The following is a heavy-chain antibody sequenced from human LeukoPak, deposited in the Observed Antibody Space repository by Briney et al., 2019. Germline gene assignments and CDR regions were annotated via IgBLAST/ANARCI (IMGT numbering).Heavy chain of an antibody. V-gene: IGHV3-30*18. D-gene: IGHD3-16*01. CDR1: GFTFSNYD. CDR2: ISSENTN. J-gene: IGHJ4*02. CDR3: AKDWGFQVASGGLDVWY. Sequence: GGSLRLSCAASGFTFSNYDMHWVRQGPGKGLEWVTVISSENTNYYSAYVKGRFTITRNKSKNTAYLEISSLRAEDTAIYYCAKDWGFQVASGGLDVWYRGQGILVTVAS.